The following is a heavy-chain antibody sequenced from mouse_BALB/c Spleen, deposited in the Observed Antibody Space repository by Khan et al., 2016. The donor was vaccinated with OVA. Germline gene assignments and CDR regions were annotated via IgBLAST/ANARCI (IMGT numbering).Heavy chain of an antibody. D-gene: IGHD2-14*01. CDR3: ARGYDFVAS. CDR2: VNPNTDNI. J-gene: IGHJ3*01. Sequence: VHVKQSGPDLVKPGASVKISCKASGYSFTLYYMSWVKQSHGKSLEWIGRVNPNTDNINYNQEFKGKAILTVDKSSNTAYMELRSLTSEDSAVYFCARGYDFVASWGQGTLVTVSA. V-gene: IGHV1-26*01. CDR1: GYSFTLYY.